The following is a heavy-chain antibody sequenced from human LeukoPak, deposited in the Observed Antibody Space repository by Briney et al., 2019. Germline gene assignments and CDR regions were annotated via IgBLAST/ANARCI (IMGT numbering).Heavy chain of an antibody. Sequence: GGSLRLSCAASGFTFSTYGMRWLRQAPGKGLEWVAVISYEGKTIFYADSVKGRFTISRDNSKSTLYLQVNSLKTEDTAVYYCAKDGLQWLARGVLEYWGQGTLVTVSS. CDR1: GFTFSTYG. V-gene: IGHV3-30*18. CDR2: ISYEGKTI. D-gene: IGHD6-19*01. CDR3: AKDGLQWLARGVLEY. J-gene: IGHJ4*02.